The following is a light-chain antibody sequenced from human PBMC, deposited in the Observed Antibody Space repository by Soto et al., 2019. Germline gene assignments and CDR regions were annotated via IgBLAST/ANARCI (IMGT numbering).Light chain of an antibody. CDR3: QQYGSISRYT. J-gene: IGKJ2*01. CDR1: QSVNNSQ. V-gene: IGKV3-20*01. CDR2: RAS. Sequence: EIVLTQSPGTLSLSPGERATLSCRASQSVNNSQLAWYQHKPGQAPRLLIYRASSRATGIPDRFSGSGSGTDFTLTISRLEPEDFAVYYCQQYGSISRYTFGQGTKLEIK.